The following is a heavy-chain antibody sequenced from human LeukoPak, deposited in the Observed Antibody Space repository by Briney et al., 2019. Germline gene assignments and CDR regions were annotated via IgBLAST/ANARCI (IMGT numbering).Heavy chain of an antibody. V-gene: IGHV3-21*01. J-gene: IGHJ3*02. Sequence: GGSLRLSCAASGFTFGTYAMNWVRQAPGKGLEWVSSISRSGRDIYYADSVKGRFTISRDNAKNSLYLQMDSLRGEDTAVYYCARDGRTYGDGFDIWGHGTMVSVSS. CDR3: ARDGRTYGDGFDI. D-gene: IGHD4-17*01. CDR1: GFTFGTYA. CDR2: ISRSGRDI.